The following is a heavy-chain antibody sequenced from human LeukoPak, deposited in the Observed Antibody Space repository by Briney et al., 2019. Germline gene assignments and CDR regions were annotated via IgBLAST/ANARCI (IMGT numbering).Heavy chain of an antibody. D-gene: IGHD6-13*01. CDR3: AKDGSSSWYKEGYFDY. Sequence: RGSLMLSCAASGFTFSSYAMSWVRQAPGKGLEWVSAISGSGGSTYYADSVKGRFTISRDNSKNTLYLQMNSLRAEDTAVYYCAKDGSSSWYKEGYFDYWGQGTLVTVSS. V-gene: IGHV3-23*01. J-gene: IGHJ4*02. CDR1: GFTFSSYA. CDR2: ISGSGGST.